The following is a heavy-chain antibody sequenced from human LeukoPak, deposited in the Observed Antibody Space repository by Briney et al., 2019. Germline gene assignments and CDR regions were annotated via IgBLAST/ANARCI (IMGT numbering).Heavy chain of an antibody. CDR2: IYYSGST. CDR1: GGSISSYY. CDR3: ARVLGYYYYMDV. D-gene: IGHD2-15*01. V-gene: IGHV4-59*01. J-gene: IGHJ6*03. Sequence: SETLSLTCTVSGGSISSYYWSWIRQPPGKGPEWIGYIYYSGSTNYNPSLKSRVTISVDTSKNQFSLKLSSVTAADTAVYYCARVLGYYYYMDVWGKGTTVTVSS.